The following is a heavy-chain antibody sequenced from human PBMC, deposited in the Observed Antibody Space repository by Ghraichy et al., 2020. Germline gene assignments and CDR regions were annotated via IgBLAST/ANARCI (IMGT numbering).Heavy chain of an antibody. V-gene: IGHV3-23*01. J-gene: IGHJ2*01. D-gene: IGHD3-3*01. CDR2: ISDSGSST. Sequence: GGSLRLSCAASGFTFSSYAMNWVRQAPGKGLEWVSAISDSGSSTYYADSVKGRFTISRDNSKNTLYLQMNSLRVEDTAVYYCAKGTIFGVVIGTYWYFDLWGRGTLVTVSS. CDR1: GFTFSSYA. CDR3: AKGTIFGVVIGTYWYFDL.